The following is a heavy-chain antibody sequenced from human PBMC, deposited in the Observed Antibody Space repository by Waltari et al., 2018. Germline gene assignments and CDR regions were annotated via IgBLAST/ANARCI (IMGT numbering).Heavy chain of an antibody. J-gene: IGHJ6*02. CDR1: GFTFNTYW. D-gene: IGHD2-21*01. CDR2: MKPDGRST. V-gene: IGHV3-74*03. Sequence: EVQVVQSGGGLVQPGGSLRLSCAVSGFTFNTYWMHWVRHVPGKGLVWISRMKPDGRSTTYAESVRGRFTISRDNAKNTVSLQMYSLGAEDTAVYYCAGAPDCGGGSCMSKHYYGMHVWGQGTTVTVS. CDR3: AGAPDCGGGSCMSKHYYGMHV.